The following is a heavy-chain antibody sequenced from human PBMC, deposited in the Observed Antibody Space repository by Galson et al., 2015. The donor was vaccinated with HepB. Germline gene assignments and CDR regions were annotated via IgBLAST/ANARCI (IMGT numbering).Heavy chain of an antibody. CDR2: INHSGST. V-gene: IGHV4-34*01. CDR1: GYSFTSYW. CDR3: ARVKFRQWLEFDY. J-gene: IGHJ4*02. D-gene: IGHD6-19*01. Sequence: QSGAEVKKPGESLKISCKGSGYSFTSYWIGWIRQPPGKGLEWIGEINHSGSTNYNPSLKSRVTISVDTSKNQFSLKLSSVTAADTAVYYCARVKFRQWLEFDYWGQGTLVTVSS.